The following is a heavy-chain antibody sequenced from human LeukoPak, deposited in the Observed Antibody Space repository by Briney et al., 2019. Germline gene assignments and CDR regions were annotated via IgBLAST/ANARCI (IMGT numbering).Heavy chain of an antibody. J-gene: IGHJ4*02. D-gene: IGHD1-26*01. V-gene: IGHV3-30-3*01. CDR1: GFTFSSYT. Sequence: GKSLRLSCAASGFTFSSYTIHWVRQAPGKGLEWVAVISYDGSKKYYPDSLKGRFTISRDNSKDTASLQVDSLRVEDTAVYYCARDCTPPATTTADYWGQGTLVTVSS. CDR3: ARDCTPPATTTADY. CDR2: ISYDGSKK.